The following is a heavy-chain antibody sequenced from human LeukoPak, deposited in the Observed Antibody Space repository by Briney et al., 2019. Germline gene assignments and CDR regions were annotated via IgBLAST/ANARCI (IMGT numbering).Heavy chain of an antibody. CDR3: ARTLWFGELSEEYYFDY. Sequence: GGSLRLSCAASGFTFSSYAMNWVRQAPGKGLEWVSYISSSGSTIYYADSVKGRFTISRDNAKNSLYLQMNSLRAEDTAVYYCARTLWFGELSEEYYFDYWGQGTLVTVSS. V-gene: IGHV3-48*03. CDR2: ISSSGSTI. J-gene: IGHJ4*02. D-gene: IGHD3-10*01. CDR1: GFTFSSYA.